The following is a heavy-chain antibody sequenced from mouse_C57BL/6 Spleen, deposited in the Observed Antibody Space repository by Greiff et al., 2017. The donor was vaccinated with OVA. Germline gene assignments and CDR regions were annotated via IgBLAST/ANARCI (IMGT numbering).Heavy chain of an antibody. V-gene: IGHV1-78*01. CDR1: GYTFTDHT. CDR2: IYPRDGST. CDR3: ALYGYDSGFAY. Sequence: VKLMESDAELVKPGASVKISCKVSGYTFTDHTIHWMKQRPEQGLEWIGYIYPRDGSTKYNEKFKGKATLTADKSSSTAYMQLNSLTSEDSAVYFCALYGYDSGFAYWGQGTLVTVSA. D-gene: IGHD2-2*01. J-gene: IGHJ3*01.